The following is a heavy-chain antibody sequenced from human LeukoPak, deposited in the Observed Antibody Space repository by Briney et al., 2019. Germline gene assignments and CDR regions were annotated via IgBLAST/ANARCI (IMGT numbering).Heavy chain of an antibody. J-gene: IGHJ6*02. CDR2: INHSGST. Sequence: SETLSLTCAVYGGSFSGYYWSWIRQPPGKGLEWIGKINHSGSTNYNPSLKSRVTISVDTSKNQFSLKLSSVTAADTAVYYCARGLQLAPTGYYYYGMDVWGQGTTVTVSS. D-gene: IGHD6-13*01. V-gene: IGHV4-34*01. CDR3: ARGLQLAPTGYYYYGMDV. CDR1: GGSFSGYY.